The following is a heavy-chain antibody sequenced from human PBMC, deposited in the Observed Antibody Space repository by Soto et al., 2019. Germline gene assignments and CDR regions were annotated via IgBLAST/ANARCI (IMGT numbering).Heavy chain of an antibody. D-gene: IGHD3-22*01. CDR1: GVTFSSYA. Sequence: GASVNVSCKASGVTFSSYAISWVRQAPGQGLEWMGGIIPIFGTANYAQRFQGRVTITADESTSTAYMELRSLRSEDTAVYYCAREEDYYDSSGYPTPFDYWGQGTLVTVSS. CDR3: AREEDYYDSSGYPTPFDY. J-gene: IGHJ4*02. CDR2: IIPIFGTA. V-gene: IGHV1-69*13.